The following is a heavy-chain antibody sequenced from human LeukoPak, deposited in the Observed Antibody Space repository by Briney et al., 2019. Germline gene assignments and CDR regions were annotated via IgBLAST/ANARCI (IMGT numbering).Heavy chain of an antibody. D-gene: IGHD3-3*01. V-gene: IGHV3-43*02. CDR2: ISWDECST. CDR3: ARRYDFWSGYLGSYYYGMDV. J-gene: IGHJ6*02. Sequence: GGSLRLSCAPSGYTLDDYAMHWVPQSPEKGLEWVSLISWDECSTYYADSVKGRFTISRDNSKNSLYMQMNSLRTEDTALYYCARRYDFWSGYLGSYYYGMDVWGQGTTVTVSS. CDR1: GYTLDDYA.